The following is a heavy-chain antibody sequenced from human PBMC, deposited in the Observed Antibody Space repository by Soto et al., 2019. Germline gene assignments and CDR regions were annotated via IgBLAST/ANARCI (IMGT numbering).Heavy chain of an antibody. V-gene: IGHV3-7*03. Sequence: PGGSLRLSCAASGFTFSSYWMSWVRQAPGKGLEWVANIKQDGSEKYYVDSVKGRFTISRDNAKNSLYLQMNSLRAEDTAVYYCARAEYYDYVWGSYPWVYWGQGTLVTVSS. CDR3: ARAEYYDYVWGSYPWVY. J-gene: IGHJ4*02. CDR1: GFTFSSYW. CDR2: IKQDGSEK. D-gene: IGHD3-16*01.